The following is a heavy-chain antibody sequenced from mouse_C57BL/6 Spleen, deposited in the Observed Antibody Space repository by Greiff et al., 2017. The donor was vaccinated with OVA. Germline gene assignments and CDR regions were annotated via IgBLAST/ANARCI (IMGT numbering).Heavy chain of an antibody. J-gene: IGHJ2*01. D-gene: IGHD2-1*01. Sequence: VQLQQPGPELVKPGASVKISCKASGYAFSSSWMNWVKQRPGKGLEWIGRIYPGDGDTNYNGKFKAKATLTADKSSSTASMQLSSLTSEDAAVYFCAEGNFYFYYWGQGTTLTVSS. V-gene: IGHV1-82*01. CDR2: IYPGDGDT. CDR3: AEGNFYFYY. CDR1: GYAFSSSW.